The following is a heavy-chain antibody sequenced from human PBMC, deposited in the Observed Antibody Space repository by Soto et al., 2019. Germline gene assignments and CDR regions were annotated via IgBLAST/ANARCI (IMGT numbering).Heavy chain of an antibody. CDR3: AREETLSYYYGMDV. CDR2: IYSGGST. V-gene: IGHV3-66*01. J-gene: IGHJ6*02. CDR1: GFTVSSNY. Sequence: EVQLVESGGGLVQPGGSLRLSCAASGFTVSSNYMSWVRQAPGKGLEWVSVIYSGGSTYYADSVKGRFTIPRDNSKNTLYLQMNSLRAEDTAVYYCAREETLSYYYGMDVWGQGTTVTVSS.